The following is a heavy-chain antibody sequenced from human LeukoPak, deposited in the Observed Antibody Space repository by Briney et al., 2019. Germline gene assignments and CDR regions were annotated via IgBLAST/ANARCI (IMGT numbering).Heavy chain of an antibody. Sequence: SQTLSLTCAISGDSVSSNSAAWNWIRQSPSRGLEWLGRTYYRPKRYNDYAVSVESRITINPDTSKNQFSLQLNSVTPEDTAVYYCASQSSGLYDSSGFDYWGQGTLVTVSS. CDR1: GDSVSSNSAA. CDR3: ASQSSGLYDSSGFDY. V-gene: IGHV6-1*01. D-gene: IGHD3-22*01. J-gene: IGHJ4*02. CDR2: TYYRPKRYN.